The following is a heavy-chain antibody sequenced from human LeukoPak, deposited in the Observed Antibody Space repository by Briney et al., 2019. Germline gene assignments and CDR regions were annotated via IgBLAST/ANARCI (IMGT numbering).Heavy chain of an antibody. J-gene: IGHJ5*02. Sequence: SETLSLTCTVSGGSISSYYWSWIRQPPGKGLEWIGYIYYSGSTNYNPSLKSRVTITVDTSKNQFSLKLSSVTAADTAVYYCARSGYCSSTSCQIAGWFDPWGQGTLVTVSS. CDR2: IYYSGST. CDR3: ARSGYCSSTSCQIAGWFDP. CDR1: GGSISSYY. D-gene: IGHD2-2*01. V-gene: IGHV4-59*01.